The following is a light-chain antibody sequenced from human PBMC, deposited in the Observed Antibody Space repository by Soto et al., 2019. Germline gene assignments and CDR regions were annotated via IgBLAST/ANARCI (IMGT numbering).Light chain of an antibody. Sequence: QSVLTQPRSVSGSPGQSVTISCTGTSSDVGGYNYVSWYQQHPGKAPKLMIYDDSKRPSGVPDRFSGSKSGKTASLTISGLQAEDEADFYCCSYAGRYTYVFGAGTKLTVL. V-gene: IGLV2-11*01. CDR2: DDS. J-gene: IGLJ1*01. CDR3: CSYAGRYTYV. CDR1: SSDVGGYNY.